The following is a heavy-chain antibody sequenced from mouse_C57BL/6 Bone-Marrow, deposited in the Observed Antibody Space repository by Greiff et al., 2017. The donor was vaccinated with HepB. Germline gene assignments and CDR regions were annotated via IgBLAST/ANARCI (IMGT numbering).Heavy chain of an antibody. CDR1: GFNIKDDY. J-gene: IGHJ2*01. D-gene: IGHD2-2*01. CDR2: IDPENGDT. CDR3: TTSYGYDGDY. V-gene: IGHV14-4*01. Sequence: VQLQQSGAELVRPGASVKLSCTASGFNIKDDYMNWVKQRPEQGLEWIGWIDPENGDTEYASKFQSKATITADTSSNTAYLQLSSLTSEDTAVYYCTTSYGYDGDYWGQGTTLTVSS.